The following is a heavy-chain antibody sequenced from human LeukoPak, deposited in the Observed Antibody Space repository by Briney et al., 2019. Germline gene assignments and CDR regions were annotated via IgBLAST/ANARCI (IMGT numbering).Heavy chain of an antibody. J-gene: IGHJ6*02. V-gene: IGHV3-9*01. CDR2: ISWNSGSI. D-gene: IGHD6-13*01. Sequence: GRSLRLSCAASGFTFDDYAMHWVRQAPGKGLEWVSGISWNSGSIGYADSVKGRFTISRDNAKNSLYLQMNSLRAEDTALYYCAKDNVAAAGTLVYGMGVWGQGTTVTVSS. CDR3: AKDNVAAAGTLVYGMGV. CDR1: GFTFDDYA.